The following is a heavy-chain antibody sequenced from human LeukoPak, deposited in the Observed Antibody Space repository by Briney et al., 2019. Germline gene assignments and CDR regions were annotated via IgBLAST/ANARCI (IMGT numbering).Heavy chain of an antibody. Sequence: PGGSLSPSCAASGFTFSSYTRNWVRQAQGKGLEWVSYINSRSNIYYADSVKGRFTISRDNAKNSLYLQMNSLRAEDSAVYYCARYWSSWSADYWGQGTLVTVSS. CDR2: INSRSNI. V-gene: IGHV3-48*01. D-gene: IGHD6-13*01. CDR3: ARYWSSWSADY. J-gene: IGHJ4*02. CDR1: GFTFSSYT.